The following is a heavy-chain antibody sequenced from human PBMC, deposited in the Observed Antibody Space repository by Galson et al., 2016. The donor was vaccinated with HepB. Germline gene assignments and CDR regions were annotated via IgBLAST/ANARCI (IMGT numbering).Heavy chain of an antibody. CDR1: GVSISDYY. CDR3: ARHDSAIFHH. V-gene: IGHV4-59*08. Sequence: TLSLTCTVSGVSISDYYWSWIRQSPGKGLEWIGYMSHSGDTSYNPSLKSRVTMSVDNSNNQFSLHLSPVTAADSAVYYCARHDSAIFHHWVPGTLVTVSS. CDR2: MSHSGDT. D-gene: IGHD2-21*02. J-gene: IGHJ1*01.